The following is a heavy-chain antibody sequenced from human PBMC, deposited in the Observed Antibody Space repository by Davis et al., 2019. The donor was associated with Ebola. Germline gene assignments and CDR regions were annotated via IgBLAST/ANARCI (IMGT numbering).Heavy chain of an antibody. CDR1: GYSFTSYW. V-gene: IGHV5-10-1*01. CDR3: ARLVVPAAMGNYYYGMDV. Sequence: GESLKISCKGSGYSFTSYWISWVRQMPGKGLEWMGRIDPSDSYTNYSPSFQGHVTLSADKSISPAYLQWSSLKAADTARYYCARLVVPAAMGNYYYGMDVWGQGTTVTVSS. J-gene: IGHJ6*02. D-gene: IGHD2-2*01. CDR2: IDPSDSYT.